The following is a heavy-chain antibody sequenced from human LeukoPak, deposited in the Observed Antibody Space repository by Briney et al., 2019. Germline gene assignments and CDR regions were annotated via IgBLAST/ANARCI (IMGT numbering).Heavy chain of an antibody. V-gene: IGHV4-34*01. D-gene: IGHD2-21*02. Sequence: SETLSLTCAVSGVSFNDYYWSWVRQTPGKGLEWIGEINHSGYTNDSPSLKSRVTLSIDTSRKQFSLNLRSVTVADTGIYYCTRMTAGHDYWGRGTLVTVSS. CDR1: GVSFNDYY. J-gene: IGHJ4*02. CDR3: TRMTAGHDY. CDR2: INHSGYT.